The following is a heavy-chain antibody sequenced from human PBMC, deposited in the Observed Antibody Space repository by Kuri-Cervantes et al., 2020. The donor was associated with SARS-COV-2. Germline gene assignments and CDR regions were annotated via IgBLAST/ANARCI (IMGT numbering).Heavy chain of an antibody. CDR2: IYYSGSN. CDR3: ARDSPNYAVRDYYYYYGMDV. D-gene: IGHD4/OR15-4a*01. CDR1: GGSISSGYYY. V-gene: IGHV4-30-4*01. Sequence: LRLSCTVSGGSISSGYYYWSWIRQPPGKGLEWIGYIYYSGSNYYNPSLKSRVTISVDTSKNQFSLKLSSVTAADTAVYYCARDSPNYAVRDYYYYYGMDVWGQGTTVTVSS. J-gene: IGHJ6*02.